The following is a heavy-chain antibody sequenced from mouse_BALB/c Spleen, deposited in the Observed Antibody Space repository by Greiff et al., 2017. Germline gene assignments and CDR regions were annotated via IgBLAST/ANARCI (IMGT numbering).Heavy chain of an antibody. Sequence: EVHLVESGGGLVQPGGSRKLSCAASGFTFSSFGMHWVRQAPEKGLEWVAYISSGSSTIYYADTVKGRFTISRDNPKNTLFLQMTSLRSEDTAMYYCARYGEYAMDYWGQGTSVTVSS. CDR3: ARYGEYAMDY. D-gene: IGHD2-13*01. J-gene: IGHJ4*01. V-gene: IGHV5-17*02. CDR1: GFTFSSFG. CDR2: ISSGSSTI.